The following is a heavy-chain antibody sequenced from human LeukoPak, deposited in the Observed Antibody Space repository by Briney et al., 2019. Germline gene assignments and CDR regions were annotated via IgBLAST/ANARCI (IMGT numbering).Heavy chain of an antibody. CDR2: INHSGST. Sequence: KSSETLSLTCAVYGGSFSGYYWSWIRQPPGKGLEWIGEINHSGSTNYNPSLKSRVTISVDTSKNQFSLKLSSVTAADTAVYYCARSSGYYYYYMDVWGKGTTVTISS. CDR1: GGSFSGYY. J-gene: IGHJ6*03. CDR3: ARSSGYYYYYMDV. D-gene: IGHD6-25*01. V-gene: IGHV4-34*01.